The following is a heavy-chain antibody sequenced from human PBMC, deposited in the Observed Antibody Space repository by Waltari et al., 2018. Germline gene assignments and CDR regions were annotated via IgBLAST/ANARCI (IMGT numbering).Heavy chain of an antibody. D-gene: IGHD2-21*01. Sequence: QVQLVQSGAEVQKPGASVQVSCKASGYTFTSYAMPWVRQAPEQRLEWREGFNAAKGNKKYSQRYQGRPTIPGDAPARTAHMDLGGLRLKEPPLYYCARGLLGPGNSRHWAQGPLIPASP. CDR3: ARGLLGPGNSRH. CDR2: FNAAKGNK. J-gene: IGHJ1*01. CDR1: GYTFTSYA. V-gene: IGHV1-3*01.